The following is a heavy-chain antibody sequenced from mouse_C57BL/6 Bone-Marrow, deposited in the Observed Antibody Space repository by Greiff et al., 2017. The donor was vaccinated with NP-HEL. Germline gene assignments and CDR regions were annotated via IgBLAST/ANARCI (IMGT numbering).Heavy chain of an antibody. CDR3: ARSPYYYGSSHFDY. J-gene: IGHJ2*01. CDR1: GYAFSSSW. Sequence: VKLVESGPELVKPGASVKISCKASGYAFSSSWMNWVKQRPGKGLEWIGRIYPGDGDTNYNGKFKGKATLTADKSSSTAYMQLSSLTSEDSAVYFCARSPYYYGSSHFDYWGQGTTLTVSS. CDR2: IYPGDGDT. V-gene: IGHV1-82*01. D-gene: IGHD1-1*01.